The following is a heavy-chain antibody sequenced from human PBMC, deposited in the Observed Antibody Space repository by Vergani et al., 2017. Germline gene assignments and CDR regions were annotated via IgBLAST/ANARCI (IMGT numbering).Heavy chain of an antibody. J-gene: IGHJ4*02. CDR3: ASHYYDSSGYYYDGEGFDY. D-gene: IGHD3-22*01. CDR1: GGTFSSYA. Sequence: QVQLVQSGAEVKKPGSSVKVSCKASGGTFSSYAISWVRQAPGQGLEWMGGIIPIFGTANYAQKFQGRVTITADESTSTAYMELSSLRSEDTAVYYCASHYYDSSGYYYDGEGFDYWGQGTLVTVSS. V-gene: IGHV1-69*12. CDR2: IIPIFGTA.